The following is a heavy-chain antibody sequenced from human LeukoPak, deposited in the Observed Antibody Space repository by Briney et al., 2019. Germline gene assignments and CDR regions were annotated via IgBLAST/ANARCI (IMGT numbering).Heavy chain of an antibody. Sequence: PGGSLRLSCAASGFTFSSYWMSWVRQAPGKGLEWVANIKQDGSEKYYVDSVKGRFTISRDNARNSLFLQMNSLRAEDTAVYYCARVGPWVNPDYYYCYMDVWGKGTTVTVSS. J-gene: IGHJ6*03. CDR2: IKQDGSEK. D-gene: IGHD1-14*01. V-gene: IGHV3-7*01. CDR3: ARVGPWVNPDYYYCYMDV. CDR1: GFTFSSYW.